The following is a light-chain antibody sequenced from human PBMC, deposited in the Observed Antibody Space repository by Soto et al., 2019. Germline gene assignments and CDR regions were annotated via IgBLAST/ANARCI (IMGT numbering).Light chain of an antibody. CDR3: QQYGRSRT. CDR1: QSVSSSY. CDR2: GAS. J-gene: IGKJ1*01. Sequence: EIVVTQSPGTLSLSPGERATLSCRASQSVSSSYLAWYQQKPGQAPRLLIYGASSRATGIPDMFSGSGSGTDFTLTISRLEPEDFAVYYCQQYGRSRTFGQGNKVEIK. V-gene: IGKV3-20*01.